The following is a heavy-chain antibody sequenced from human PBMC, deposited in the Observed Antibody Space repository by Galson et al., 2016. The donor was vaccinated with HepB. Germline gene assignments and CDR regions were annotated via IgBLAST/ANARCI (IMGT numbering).Heavy chain of an antibody. CDR1: GGPFSNSA. D-gene: IGHD3-10*01. V-gene: IGHV1-69*13. J-gene: IGHJ4*02. CDR3: TRESGSGSYVYLDS. Sequence: SVKVSCKASGGPFSNSAFSWVRQAPGQGLEWMGGIIPVFGTTDFAQRFQGRVTITADESTNTVYMYLSSLRSEDTAVYYCTRESGSGSYVYLDSWGRGALVTVSS. CDR2: IIPVFGTT.